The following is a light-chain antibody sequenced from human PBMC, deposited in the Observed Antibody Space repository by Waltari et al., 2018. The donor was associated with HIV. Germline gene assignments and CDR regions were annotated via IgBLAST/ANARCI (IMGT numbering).Light chain of an antibody. Sequence: EIVMTQSPATLSVSPGERATLSCRASQSVSSNLAWYQQKPGQAPRLLIDGASTRATGIPARFSGSGSGTEFTLTINSLQSEDFAVYYCQQYNAWPRTFGQGTKVEVK. CDR3: QQYNAWPRT. CDR1: QSVSSN. CDR2: GAS. J-gene: IGKJ1*01. V-gene: IGKV3-15*01.